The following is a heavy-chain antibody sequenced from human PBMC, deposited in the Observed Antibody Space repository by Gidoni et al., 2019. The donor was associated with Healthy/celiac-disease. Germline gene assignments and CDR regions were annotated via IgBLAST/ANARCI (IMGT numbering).Heavy chain of an antibody. CDR1: GFTFSSYA. V-gene: IGHV3-23*01. D-gene: IGHD2-2*02. J-gene: IGHJ4*02. CDR3: AKDRIVVVPAAIYGGY. CDR2: ISGSGGST. Sequence: EVPLLESGGGLVQPGGSLGLSCAASGFTFSSYAMSWVRQAPGKGLEWVSAISGSGGSTYYADSVKGRFTISRDNSKNTLYLQMNSLRAEDTAVYYCAKDRIVVVPAAIYGGYWGQGTLVTVSS.